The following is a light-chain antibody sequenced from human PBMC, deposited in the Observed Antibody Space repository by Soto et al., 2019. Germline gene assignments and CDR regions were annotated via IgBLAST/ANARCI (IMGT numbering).Light chain of an antibody. J-gene: IGKJ2*01. Sequence: DIQMTQSPSSLSASVGDRVTITCRASQSISSYLNWYQQKPGKAPKLLIYAASSLQGGVPSRFSGSGSGTDFTLTISSLQPEDFAVYYCQHYNYWPYTFGQGTKVEIK. V-gene: IGKV1-39*01. CDR1: QSISSY. CDR3: QHYNYWPYT. CDR2: AAS.